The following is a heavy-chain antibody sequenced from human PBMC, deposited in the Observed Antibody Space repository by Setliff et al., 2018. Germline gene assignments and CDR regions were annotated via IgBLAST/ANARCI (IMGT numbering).Heavy chain of an antibody. CDR2: ISPYSDYI. CDR3: ARSAANGGHDPFDI. Sequence: GGSLRLSCAASTFTLGTYSTHWVRQAPGKGLAWVSSISPYSDYIYYADSVKGRFTISRDNAKNSLYLQMNSLRADDTAVYYCARSAANGGHDPFDIWGQGTMVTVSS. CDR1: TFTLGTYS. D-gene: IGHD2-8*01. J-gene: IGHJ3*02. V-gene: IGHV3-21*06.